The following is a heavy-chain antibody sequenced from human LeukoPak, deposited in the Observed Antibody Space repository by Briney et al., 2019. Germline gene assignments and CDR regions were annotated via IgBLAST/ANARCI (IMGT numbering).Heavy chain of an antibody. CDR1: GGSFSGYH. V-gene: IGHV4-34*01. D-gene: IGHD3-22*01. CDR2: INPSGST. CDR3: ARGRHDITMIVVVMTSVSYYLDV. J-gene: IGHJ6*03. Sequence: SETLSLTCAVYGGSFSGYHWTWIRQSPGKGLEWIGDINPSGSTYYNPSLKSRLTTSVDTSKSQFSLKLRSVTAADTAVYYCARGRHDITMIVVVMTSVSYYLDVWGKGTTVTVS.